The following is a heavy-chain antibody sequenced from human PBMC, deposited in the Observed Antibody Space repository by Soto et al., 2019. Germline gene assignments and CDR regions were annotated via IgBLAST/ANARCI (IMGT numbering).Heavy chain of an antibody. CDR2: IYDTGST. CDR1: GSDITTYY. D-gene: IGHD3-9*01. CDR3: ARCPIDHNWFDP. Sequence: KPSETLSLTCTVSGSDITTYYWSWLRQSPGKGLEWIGHIYDTGSTTYNPSLKSRVTISVDTSNKQFSLRLTPVTAADTAVYYCARCPIDHNWFDPWGQGTLVTVSS. J-gene: IGHJ5*02. V-gene: IGHV4-59*01.